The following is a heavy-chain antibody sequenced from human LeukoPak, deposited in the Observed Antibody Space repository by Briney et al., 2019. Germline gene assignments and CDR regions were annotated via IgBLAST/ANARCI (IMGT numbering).Heavy chain of an antibody. CDR2: ISAYNGNT. CDR3: ARVVGSWFGEYGMDV. V-gene: IGHV1-18*04. D-gene: IGHD3-10*01. J-gene: IGHJ6*04. Sequence: ASVKVSCKASGYTFTSYGISWVRQAPGQGLEWMGWISAYNGNTNYAQTLQGRVTMTTDTSTSTAYMELRSLRSDDTAVYYCARVVGSWFGEYGMDVWGKGTTVTVSS. CDR1: GYTFTSYG.